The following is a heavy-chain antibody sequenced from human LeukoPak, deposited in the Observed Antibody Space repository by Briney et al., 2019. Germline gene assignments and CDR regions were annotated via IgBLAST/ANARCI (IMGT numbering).Heavy chain of an antibody. Sequence: GGSLRLSCAASGFTFSSYGMHWVRQAPGKGLEWVAVISDDGSNKYYADSVKGRFTISRDNSKNTLYLQMNSLRGEDTAVYYCARVDDLDAFDMWGQGTMVTVSS. J-gene: IGHJ3*02. D-gene: IGHD2-2*03. CDR3: ARVDDLDAFDM. V-gene: IGHV3-30*03. CDR1: GFTFSSYG. CDR2: ISDDGSNK.